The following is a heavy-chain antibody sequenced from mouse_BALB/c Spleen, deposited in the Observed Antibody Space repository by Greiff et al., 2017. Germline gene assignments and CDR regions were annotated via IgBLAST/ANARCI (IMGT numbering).Heavy chain of an antibody. CDR1: GYTFTSYT. CDR3: ARGVLRSRYWYFDV. Sequence: QVQLKESGAELARPGASVKMSCKASGYTFTSYTVHWVKQRPGQGLEWIGYINPSSGYTNYNQKFKDKATLTADKSSSTAYMQLSSLTSEDSAVYYCARGVLRSRYWYFDVWGAGTTVTVSS. V-gene: IGHV1-4*01. J-gene: IGHJ1*01. D-gene: IGHD1-1*01. CDR2: INPSSGYT.